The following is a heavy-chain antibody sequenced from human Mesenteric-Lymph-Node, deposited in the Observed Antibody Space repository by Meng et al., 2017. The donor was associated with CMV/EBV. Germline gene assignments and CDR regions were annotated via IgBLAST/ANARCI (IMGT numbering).Heavy chain of an antibody. D-gene: IGHD3-16*02. V-gene: IGHV4-39*01. CDR3: ARQNRTRLDRFDY. CDR1: GASDRNYNYY. J-gene: IGHJ4*02. Sequence: VSGASDRNYNYYWGWIRQAPGKGLEWIASINYTGSTYCNPFLKSRLIISVDASRNQFSLTLTSVTAADMAVYYCARQNRTRLDRFDYWGQGTLVTVSS. CDR2: INYTGST.